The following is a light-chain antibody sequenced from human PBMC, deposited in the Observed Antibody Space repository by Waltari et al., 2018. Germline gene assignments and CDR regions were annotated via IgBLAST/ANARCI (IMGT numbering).Light chain of an antibody. CDR3: SAWDDRLNAYV. CDR1: SSHIGPNI. V-gene: IGLV1-44*01. CDR2: PDD. Sequence: SVLTQPPSASGTPGQRLTISCFGSSSHIGPNIVNWYQQVPGTAPTPLIYPDDQRPSGVSGRFSGSRSGTSASLAISGLQSEDEADYYCSAWDDRLNAYVFGTGTKVTVL. J-gene: IGLJ1*01.